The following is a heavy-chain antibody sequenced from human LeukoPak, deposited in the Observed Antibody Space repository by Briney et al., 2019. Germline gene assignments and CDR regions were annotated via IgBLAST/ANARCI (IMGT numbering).Heavy chain of an antibody. J-gene: IGHJ4*02. D-gene: IGHD6-19*01. V-gene: IGHV4-59*08. Sequence: SETLSLTCTVSGGSISGTYYWSWIRQPPGKGLEWTGYIYYSGSTNYNPSLNSRVTISVDTSKNQFSLRLSTVTAADTAIYYCARAVSGRFDYWGQGTLVTVSS. CDR3: ARAVSGRFDY. CDR1: GGSISGTYY. CDR2: IYYSGST.